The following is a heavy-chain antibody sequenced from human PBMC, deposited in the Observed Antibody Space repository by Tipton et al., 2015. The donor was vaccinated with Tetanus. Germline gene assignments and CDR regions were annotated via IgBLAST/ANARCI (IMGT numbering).Heavy chain of an antibody. D-gene: IGHD3-10*01. CDR1: GDYLSDYY. Sequence: AGLVKPSETLSLTCGVFGDYLSDYYWTWVRQPPGKGLEWIGEIQRGGSTNYNPSLKSRVTISVDTSKSQFSLRLTSVTAADTAVYYCARSKLLWFGESLSGFDSWGQGTLVTVSA. CDR2: IQRGGST. V-gene: IGHV4-34*01. CDR3: ARSKLLWFGESLSGFDS. J-gene: IGHJ4*02.